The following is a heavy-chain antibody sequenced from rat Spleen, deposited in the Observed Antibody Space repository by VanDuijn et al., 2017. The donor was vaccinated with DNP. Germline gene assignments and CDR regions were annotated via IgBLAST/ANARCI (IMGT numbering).Heavy chain of an antibody. CDR3: ARDSLGALFAY. D-gene: IGHD5-1*01. J-gene: IGHJ3*01. CDR1: GFSVTDYN. CDR2: MWSGGST. V-gene: IGHV2-45*01. Sequence: QVQLMESGPGLVQPSETLSLTCTVSGFSVTDYNVHWVRQPPGKGLEWMGVMWSGGSTDYNSALKSRLSISRDTSKNQVFLKMNSLQSEDTTTYYCARDSLGALFAYWGQGTLVTVSS.